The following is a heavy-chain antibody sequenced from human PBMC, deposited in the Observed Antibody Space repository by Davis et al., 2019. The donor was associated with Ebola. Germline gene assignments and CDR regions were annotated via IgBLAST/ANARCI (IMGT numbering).Heavy chain of an antibody. J-gene: IGHJ4*02. CDR1: GFTFRLYG. Sequence: GESLKISCAASGFTFRLYGMHWVRQAPGKGLEWLAFMRYDDSDVYYADSLKGRFTISRDISKNTLYLQMSSLRSEDTALYFCAKPLYSNYEGIYDWGQGTLVTVSS. V-gene: IGHV3-30*02. CDR3: AKPLYSNYEGIYD. D-gene: IGHD4-11*01. CDR2: MRYDDSDV.